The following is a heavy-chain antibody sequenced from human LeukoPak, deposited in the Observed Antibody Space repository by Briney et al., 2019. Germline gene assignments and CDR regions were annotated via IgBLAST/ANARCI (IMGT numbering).Heavy chain of an antibody. CDR2: ISWNSGSI. Sequence: PGGSLRLSCAASGFTFDDYAMHWVRQAPGKGLEWVSGISWNSGSIGYADSVKGRFTISRDNAKNSLYLQMNSLRAEDTALYYCAKEQGAPLGLFDYWGQGTLVTVSS. V-gene: IGHV3-9*01. CDR3: AKEQGAPLGLFDY. CDR1: GFTFDDYA. J-gene: IGHJ4*02. D-gene: IGHD5/OR15-5a*01.